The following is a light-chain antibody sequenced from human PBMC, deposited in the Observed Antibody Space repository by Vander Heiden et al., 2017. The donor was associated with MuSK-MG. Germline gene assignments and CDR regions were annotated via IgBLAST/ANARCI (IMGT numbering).Light chain of an antibody. J-gene: IGKJ4*01. CDR3: QQRSNWPLT. CDR2: DTS. Sequence: EIVLTQSPATLSLSPGEGATLSCRASQSVNSYLAWYQQRPGQAPRLLIYDTSNRATGIPARFSGSGSGTDFTLTISSLDPEDFAVYFCQQRSNWPLTFGAGTKVEIK. V-gene: IGKV3-11*01. CDR1: QSVNSY.